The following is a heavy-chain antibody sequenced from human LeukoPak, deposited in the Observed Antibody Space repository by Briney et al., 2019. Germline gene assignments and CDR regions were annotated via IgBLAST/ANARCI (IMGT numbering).Heavy chain of an antibody. D-gene: IGHD2-2*01. CDR1: GFTVSSNY. CDR2: IYSGGST. V-gene: IGHV3-53*01. Sequence: GGSLRLSCAASGFTVSSNYMSWVRQAPGKGLEWVSVIYSGGSTYYADSVKGRFTISRDNSKNTLYLQMNSLRAEDTAVYYCASTHLGYCSSASCQNDYWGQGTLVTVSS. CDR3: ASTHLGYCSSASCQNDY. J-gene: IGHJ4*02.